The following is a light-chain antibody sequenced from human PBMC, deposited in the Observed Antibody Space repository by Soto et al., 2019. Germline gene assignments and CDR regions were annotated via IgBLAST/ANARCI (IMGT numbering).Light chain of an antibody. CDR2: GAS. CDR1: PSISRQ. CDR3: QQSYSTPRT. Sequence: DIQMTQSPSSLSASVGDRVTVTCRASPSISRQLNWYQQNAGKAPKLLIYGASSLQSGVPLRFSGSGSGTDFTLTISSLQPEDFATYYCQQSYSTPRTFGQGTKVDIK. J-gene: IGKJ1*01. V-gene: IGKV1-39*01.